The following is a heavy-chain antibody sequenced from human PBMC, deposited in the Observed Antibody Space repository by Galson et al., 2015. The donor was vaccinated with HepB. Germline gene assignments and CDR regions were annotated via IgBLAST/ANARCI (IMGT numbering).Heavy chain of an antibody. CDR2: IIPIFGTA. J-gene: IGHJ5*02. CDR3: ARVSLSDCSGGSCSTGGSDQNWFDP. D-gene: IGHD2-15*01. CDR1: GGTFSSYA. V-gene: IGHV1-69*06. Sequence: SVKVSCKASGGTFSSYAISWVRQAPGQGLEWMGGIIPIFGTANYAQKFQGRVTITADKSTSTAYMELSSLRSEDTAVYYCARVSLSDCSGGSCSTGGSDQNWFDPWGQGTLVTVSS.